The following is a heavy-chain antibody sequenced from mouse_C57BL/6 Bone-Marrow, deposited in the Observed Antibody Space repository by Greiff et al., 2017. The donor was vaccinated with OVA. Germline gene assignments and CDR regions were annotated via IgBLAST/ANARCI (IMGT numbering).Heavy chain of an antibody. J-gene: IGHJ2*01. CDR2: ISGGGGNT. CDR1: GFTFSSYT. Sequence: EVQLQQSGGGLVKPGGSLKLSCAASGFTFSSYTMSWVRQTPEKRLEWVATISGGGGNTYYPDSVKGRFTISRDNAKNTLYLQMSSLRSEDTALYYCAKGYGSSYDYWGQGTTLTVSS. V-gene: IGHV5-9*04. D-gene: IGHD1-1*01. CDR3: AKGYGSSYDY.